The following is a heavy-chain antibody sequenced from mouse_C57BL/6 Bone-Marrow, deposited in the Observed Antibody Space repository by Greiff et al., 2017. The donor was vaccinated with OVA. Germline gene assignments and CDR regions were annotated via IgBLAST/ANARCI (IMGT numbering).Heavy chain of an antibody. CDR1: GFTFSSYA. Sequence: EVKLMEPGAGLVKPGGSLKLSCAASGFTFSSYAMSWVRQTPEKRLEWVAYISSGGDYTYYADTVKGRFTISRDNARNTLYLQMSSLKSEDTAMYYCARLLYAMGYWGQGTCVTVSS. D-gene: IGHD1-1*01. J-gene: IGHJ4*01. V-gene: IGHV5S21*01. CDR3: ARLLYAMGY. CDR2: ISSGGDYT.